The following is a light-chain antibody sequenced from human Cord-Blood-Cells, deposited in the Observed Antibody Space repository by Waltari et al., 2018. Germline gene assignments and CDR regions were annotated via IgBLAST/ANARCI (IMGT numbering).Light chain of an antibody. Sequence: QSALTQPRSVSGSPGQSVTISCTGTSSAVGGYNYVSWYQQHPGKAPKLMIYDVRKRPSGVPDRCSGSKSGNAASLTISGLQAEDEADYYCCSYAGSYNWVFGGGTKLTVL. V-gene: IGLV2-11*01. CDR3: CSYAGSYNWV. CDR2: DVR. J-gene: IGLJ3*02. CDR1: SSAVGGYNY.